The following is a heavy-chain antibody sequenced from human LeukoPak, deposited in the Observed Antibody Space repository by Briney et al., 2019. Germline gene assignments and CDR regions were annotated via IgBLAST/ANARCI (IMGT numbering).Heavy chain of an antibody. CDR3: ARDKTAYYYDGSGSHKLNDAFDI. V-gene: IGHV4-59*01. CDR2: IYSSGST. CDR1: RGSIRNYY. J-gene: IGHJ3*02. Sequence: SETLSLTCTVSRGSIRNYYWSWVRQAPGKGLEWIGYIYSSGSTNYNPSLKSRVSISIDTSKNQFSLRLTSVTPADTAVYYCARDKTAYYYDGSGSHKLNDAFDIWGQGTMVTVSS. D-gene: IGHD3-22*01.